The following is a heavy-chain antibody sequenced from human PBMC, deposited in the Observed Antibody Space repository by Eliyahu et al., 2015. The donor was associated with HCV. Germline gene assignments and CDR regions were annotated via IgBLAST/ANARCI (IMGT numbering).Heavy chain of an antibody. CDR2: ISSSSTTI. D-gene: IGHD3-22*01. CDR3: ARGVGSHYYDSSGCPDY. V-gene: IGHV3-48*02. CDR1: GFTFSTYX. Sequence: EVQLVESGGGLVQPGGSLRLSCAAXGFTFSTYXMNWVRQAPGKGLEWVSYISSSSTTIYYADSVKGRFTISRDNAKNSLYLQMNSLTDEDTAVYYCARGVGSHYYDSSGCPDYWGQGTLVTVSS. J-gene: IGHJ4*02.